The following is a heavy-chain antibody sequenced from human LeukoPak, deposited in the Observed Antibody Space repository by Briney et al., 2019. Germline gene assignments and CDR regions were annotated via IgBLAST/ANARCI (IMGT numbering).Heavy chain of an antibody. J-gene: IGHJ4*02. CDR2: IKQDGSEK. CDR1: GFTFSRYW. CDR3: AREPTSGWSFDY. V-gene: IGHV3-7*01. D-gene: IGHD6-19*01. Sequence: GGSLRLSCAASGFTFSRYWMSWVRPAPGEGREWVANIKQDGSEKYYVDSVKGRFTISRDNAKNSLYLQMNSLRAEDTAVYYCAREPTSGWSFDYWGQGTLVTVSS.